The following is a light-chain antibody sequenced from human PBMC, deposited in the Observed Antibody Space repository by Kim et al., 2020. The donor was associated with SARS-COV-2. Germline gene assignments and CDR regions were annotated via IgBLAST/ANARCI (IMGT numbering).Light chain of an antibody. J-gene: IGLJ7*01. CDR1: SSNIGSNY. CDR2: SNN. CDR3: ATWDDSMRGRG. V-gene: IGLV1-47*02. Sequence: QSVLTQPPSASGTPGQRVTIPCSGSSSNIGSNYVYWYQQLPGTAPKLLIYSNNQRPSGVPDRFSCSTSGTSASLAISGLRSEDEAGYDCATWDDSMRGRGLGGGTQLPVL.